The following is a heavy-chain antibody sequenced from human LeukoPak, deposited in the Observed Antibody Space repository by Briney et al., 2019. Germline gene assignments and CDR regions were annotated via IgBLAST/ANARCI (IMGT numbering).Heavy chain of an antibody. CDR1: GFTFSSYA. D-gene: IGHD3-3*02. CDR2: INWNGGST. Sequence: GGSLRLSCAASGFTFSSYAMSWVRQAPGQGLEWVSGINWNGGSTGHADSVKGRFTISRDNAKKSLYLQMNSLRAEDTALYYCARANSMGYFYNMDVWGKGTTVTVSS. CDR3: ARANSMGYFYNMDV. V-gene: IGHV3-20*04. J-gene: IGHJ6*03.